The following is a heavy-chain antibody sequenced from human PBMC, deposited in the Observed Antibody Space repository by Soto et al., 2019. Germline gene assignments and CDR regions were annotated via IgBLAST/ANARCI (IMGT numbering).Heavy chain of an antibody. CDR2: IYYIGSP. CDR1: GAAVSGGGQY. J-gene: IGHJ6*02. CDR3: ARERVLGDGGGFDV. D-gene: IGHD3-16*01. Sequence: QLQEWGPGLLKPSQTLSLTCSVSGAAVSGGGQYWNWVRQLPGKGLEWIGNIYYIGSPDYNPSLKSRVTISLDTSKNQFSLKLISVTAADTAVYYCARERVLGDGGGFDVWGQGTTVSVSS. V-gene: IGHV4-31*03.